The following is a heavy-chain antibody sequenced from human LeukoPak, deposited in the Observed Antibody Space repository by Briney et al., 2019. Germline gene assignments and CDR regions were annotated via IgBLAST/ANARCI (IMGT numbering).Heavy chain of an antibody. Sequence: PSETLSLTCTVSGGSISSGDYYWSWIRQPPGKGLEWIGYIYYSGSTYYNPSLKSRVTISVDTSKSQFSLKLSSVTAADTAVYYCARAKKSYYYMDVWGKGTTVTVSS. V-gene: IGHV4-30-4*08. CDR2: IYYSGST. CDR3: ARAKKSYYYMDV. J-gene: IGHJ6*03. CDR1: GGSISSGDYY.